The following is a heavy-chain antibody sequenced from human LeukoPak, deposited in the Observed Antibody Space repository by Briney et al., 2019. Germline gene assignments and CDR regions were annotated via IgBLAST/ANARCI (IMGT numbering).Heavy chain of an antibody. Sequence: SVKVSCKASGGTFSSYAISWVRQAPGQGLEWMGGIIPIFGTANYAQKFQGRVTITTDESTSTAYMELSSLRSEDTAVYHCARDPRNYDFWSGYYTGTAWFDPWGQGTLVTVSS. CDR2: IIPIFGTA. V-gene: IGHV1-69*05. D-gene: IGHD3-3*01. CDR1: GGTFSSYA. CDR3: ARDPRNYDFWSGYYTGTAWFDP. J-gene: IGHJ5*02.